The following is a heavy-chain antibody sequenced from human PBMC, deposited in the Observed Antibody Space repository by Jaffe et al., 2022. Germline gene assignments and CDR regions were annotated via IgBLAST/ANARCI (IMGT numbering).Heavy chain of an antibody. CDR2: ISSSGSTI. V-gene: IGHV3-11*01. Sequence: QVQLVESGGGLVKPGGSLRLSCAASGFTFSDYYMSWIRQAPGKGLEWVSYISSSGSTIYYADSVKGRFTISRDNAKNSLYLQMNSLRAEDTAVYYCARVVNDLLEWLFQPDFYYYYMDVWGKGTTVTVSS. D-gene: IGHD3-3*01. J-gene: IGHJ6*03. CDR3: ARVVNDLLEWLFQPDFYYYYMDV. CDR1: GFTFSDYY.